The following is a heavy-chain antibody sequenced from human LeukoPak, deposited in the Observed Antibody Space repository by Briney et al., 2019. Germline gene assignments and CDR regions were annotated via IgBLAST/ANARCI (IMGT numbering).Heavy chain of an antibody. V-gene: IGHV3-30*01. CDR3: ARESYSSSSEYYYFFMDV. CDR2: ISYDGSNK. CDR1: GFTFSSYA. D-gene: IGHD6-6*01. J-gene: IGHJ6*03. Sequence: PGRSLRLSCAASGFTFSSYAMHWVRQAPGKGLEWVAVISYDGSNKYYADSVKGRFTISRDNSKNTLYLQMNSLRAEDTAVYYCARESYSSSSEYYYFFMDVWGKGTTVTVSS.